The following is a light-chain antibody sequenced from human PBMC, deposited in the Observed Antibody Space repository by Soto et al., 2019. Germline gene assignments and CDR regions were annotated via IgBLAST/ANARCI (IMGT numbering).Light chain of an antibody. CDR2: EDS. J-gene: IGLJ2*01. Sequence: QSALTQPASVSGSPGQSITISCTGTTSDVGSYNLVSWYQQYPGKAPKLIIHEDSKRPSGVSNRFSVSKSGNTASLTISGLQTEDEADYYCSSSTNSVLFGGGTKLTVL. CDR3: SSSTNSVL. V-gene: IGLV2-23*01. CDR1: TSDVGSYNL.